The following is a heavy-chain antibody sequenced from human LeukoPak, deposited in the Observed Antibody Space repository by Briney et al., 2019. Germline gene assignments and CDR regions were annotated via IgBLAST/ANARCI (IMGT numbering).Heavy chain of an antibody. CDR2: IYPGDSDT. D-gene: IGHD1-1*01. CDR3: ARHERSTTGSVLYDN. V-gene: IGHV5-51*01. Sequence: GESLKISCKGSGYSFTTYWIGWVRQMPGKGLEWMGIIYPGDSDTRYSPSFQGQVTISADKSISAAYLQWSSLKASDTAMYYCARHERSTTGSVLYDNWGQGTLVTVSS. J-gene: IGHJ4*02. CDR1: GYSFTTYW.